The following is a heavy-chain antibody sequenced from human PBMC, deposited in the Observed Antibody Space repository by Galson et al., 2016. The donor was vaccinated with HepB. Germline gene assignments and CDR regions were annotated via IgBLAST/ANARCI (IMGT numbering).Heavy chain of an antibody. CDR2: IWNDGRTT. D-gene: IGHD2-15*01. J-gene: IGHJ5*01. CDR3: ATDGPPTVVVGAALDS. Sequence: SLRLSCAASGFTFTQPPMHWVRQAPGKGLEWVAVIWNDGRTTYYGDSVKGRFIISRDNSRETLYLQMNSLRVDDTAIYYCATDGPPTVVVGAALDSWGQGTLVTVSS. V-gene: IGHV3-33*08. CDR1: GFTFTQPP.